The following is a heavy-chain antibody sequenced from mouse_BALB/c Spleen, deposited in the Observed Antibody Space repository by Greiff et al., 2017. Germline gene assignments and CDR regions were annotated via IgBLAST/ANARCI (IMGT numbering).Heavy chain of an antibody. D-gene: IGHD2-4*01. Sequence: EVQVVESGGGLVQPGGSRKLSCAASGFTFSSYTMSWVRQTPEKRLEWVATISSGGSYTYYPDSVKGRFTISRDNAKNTLYLQMSSLKSEDTAMYYCTRDEDYDYDEGFAYWGQGTLVTVSA. CDR3: TRDEDYDYDEGFAY. J-gene: IGHJ3*01. CDR2: ISSGGSYT. CDR1: GFTFSSYT. V-gene: IGHV5-6-4*01.